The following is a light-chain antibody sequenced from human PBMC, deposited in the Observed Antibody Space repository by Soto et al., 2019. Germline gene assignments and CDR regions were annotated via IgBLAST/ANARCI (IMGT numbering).Light chain of an antibody. Sequence: DIQMTQSPSTLSASVGDRVTITCRASQSISSWLAWYQQKPGKAPTFLIQKASSLESGVPSRFSGSGSGTDFPLTISSLQPDAFASYFYQQYDSSPLTFGRGTKVEIK. CDR2: KAS. V-gene: IGKV1-5*03. J-gene: IGKJ4*01. CDR3: QQYDSSPLT. CDR1: QSISSW.